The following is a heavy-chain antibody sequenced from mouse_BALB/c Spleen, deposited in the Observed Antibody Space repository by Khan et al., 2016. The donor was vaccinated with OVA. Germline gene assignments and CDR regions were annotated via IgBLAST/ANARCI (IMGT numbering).Heavy chain of an antibody. V-gene: IGHV14-3*02. Sequence: VQLQQSGAELVKPGASVKLSCTASGFNIKDTYMHWVKQRPEQGLEWIGRIDHANGNTKHDPKFQGKATITADTSSNTAYLQLSRLTSEDTAVYYCATYFFGRSRYFDYCGQGTTLTVSS. J-gene: IGHJ2*01. CDR1: GFNIKDTY. CDR2: IDHANGNT. CDR3: ATYFFGRSRYFDY.